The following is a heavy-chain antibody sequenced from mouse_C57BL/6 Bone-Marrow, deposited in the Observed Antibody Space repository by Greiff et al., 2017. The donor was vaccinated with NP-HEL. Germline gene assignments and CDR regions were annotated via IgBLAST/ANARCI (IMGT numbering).Heavy chain of an antibody. J-gene: IGHJ3*01. Sequence: EVKLMESGPGLVKPSQSLSLSCSVTGYSITSGYYWNWIRQFPGNQLEWMGYISYDGSNNYNPSLKNRISITLDTSKNQFFLKLNSVTTEDTATYYCARGGIYYYGSSWAYWGQGTLVTVSA. V-gene: IGHV3-6*01. CDR1: GYSITSGYY. D-gene: IGHD1-1*01. CDR2: ISYDGSN. CDR3: ARGGIYYYGSSWAY.